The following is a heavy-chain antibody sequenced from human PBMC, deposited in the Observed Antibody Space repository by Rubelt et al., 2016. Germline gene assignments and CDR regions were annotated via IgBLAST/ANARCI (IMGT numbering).Heavy chain of an antibody. CDR2: ISGSGGST. J-gene: IGHJ4*02. Sequence: RLSCAASGFTFSSYAMSWVRQAPGKGLEWVSAISGSGGSTYYADSVKGRFTISRDNSKNTLYLQMNSLRAEDTAGYYCAGGITIFGVASGYFDYWGQGTLVTVSS. D-gene: IGHD3-3*01. CDR3: AGGITIFGVASGYFDY. V-gene: IGHV3-23*01. CDR1: GFTFSSYA.